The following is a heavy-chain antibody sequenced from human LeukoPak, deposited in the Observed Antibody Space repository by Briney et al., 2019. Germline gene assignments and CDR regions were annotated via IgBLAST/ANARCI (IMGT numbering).Heavy chain of an antibody. CDR3: ARGIAVAFPAVY. CDR2: IYYSGST. D-gene: IGHD6-19*01. V-gene: IGHV4-39*01. CDR1: GGSISSSSYY. J-gene: IGHJ4*02. Sequence: PSETLSLTCTVSGGSISSSSYYWGWIRQPPGKGLEWIGSIYYSGSTYYNPSLKSRVTISVDTSKNQFSLKLSSVTAADTAVYYCARGIAVAFPAVYWGQGTLVTVSS.